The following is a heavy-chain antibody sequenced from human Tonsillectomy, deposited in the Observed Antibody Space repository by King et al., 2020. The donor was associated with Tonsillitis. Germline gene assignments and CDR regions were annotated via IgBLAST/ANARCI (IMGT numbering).Heavy chain of an antibody. V-gene: IGHV1-69*12. Sequence: QLVQSGAEVKKPGSSVKVSCKASGGTFSSYAISWVRQAPGQGLEWMGGIIPIFGTANYAQKFQGRVTITADESTSTAYMELSSLRSEDTAMYYCARENLSYDDVWGSYLPGAFDIWGQGTMVTVSS. D-gene: IGHD3-16*02. CDR3: ARENLSYDDVWGSYLPGAFDI. J-gene: IGHJ3*02. CDR1: GGTFSSYA. CDR2: IIPIFGTA.